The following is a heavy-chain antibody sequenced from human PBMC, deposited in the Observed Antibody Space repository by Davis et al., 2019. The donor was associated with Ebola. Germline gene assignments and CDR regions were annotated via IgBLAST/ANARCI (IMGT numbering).Heavy chain of an antibody. CDR3: ARDRSYCSGGSCYYYGMDV. V-gene: IGHV3-11*04. Sequence: GESLKISCAASGFTFSDYYMSWIRQAPGKGLEWVSYISSSGSTIYYADSVKGRFTISRDNAKNSLYLQMNSLRAEDTAVYYCARDRSYCSGGSCYYYGMDVWGQGTTVTVSS. CDR2: ISSSGSTI. J-gene: IGHJ6*02. D-gene: IGHD2-15*01. CDR1: GFTFSDYY.